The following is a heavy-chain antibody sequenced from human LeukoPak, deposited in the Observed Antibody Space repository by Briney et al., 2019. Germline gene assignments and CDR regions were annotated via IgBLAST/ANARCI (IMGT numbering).Heavy chain of an antibody. CDR3: ARAQYSGSCFDY. D-gene: IGHD1-26*01. J-gene: IGHJ4*02. CDR1: VGSISGYF. V-gene: IGHV4-59*13. Sequence: SETLSLTCTVSVGSISGYFWSSVRQAPGTGLDWIGHIYYSGATNYNPSLRSRVTISVDTSKNQFSLKLRSVTAADTAVYYCARAQYSGSCFDYWGQGALVTVPS. CDR2: IYYSGAT.